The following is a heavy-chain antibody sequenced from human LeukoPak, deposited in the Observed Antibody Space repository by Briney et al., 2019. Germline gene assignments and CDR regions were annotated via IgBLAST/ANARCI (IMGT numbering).Heavy chain of an antibody. Sequence: KPSETLSLTCTVSGGSISSSNYYWGWIRQPPGTGLEWIGSIFYSGSTYCNPSLKSRVTISVDTSKSQFSLKLTSVTAADTAVYYCARHPNAPYSNGFIDFWGQGTLVTVSS. CDR1: GGSISSSNYY. CDR3: ARHPNAPYSNGFIDF. CDR2: IFYSGST. J-gene: IGHJ4*02. D-gene: IGHD3-22*01. V-gene: IGHV4-39*01.